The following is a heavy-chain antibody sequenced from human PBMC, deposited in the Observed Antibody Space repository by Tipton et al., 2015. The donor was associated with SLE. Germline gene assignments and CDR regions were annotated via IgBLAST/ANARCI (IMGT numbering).Heavy chain of an antibody. CDR1: GFTFDDYT. CDR3: ASSGLMGAPIPFHC. Sequence: SLRLSCAASGFTFDDYTMHWVRQTPGKGLEWVSLIYWDGGTYFADSVKGRFTISRLSSKSTLYLQMNSLRTEDTAVYYCASSGLMGAPIPFHCWGQGTLVIFSS. V-gene: IGHV3-43*01. J-gene: IGHJ4*02. CDR2: IYWDGGT. D-gene: IGHD1-26*01.